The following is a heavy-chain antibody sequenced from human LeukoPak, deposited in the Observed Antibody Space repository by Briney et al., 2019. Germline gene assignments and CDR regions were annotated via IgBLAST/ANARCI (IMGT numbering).Heavy chain of an antibody. Sequence: GVSLSLSCAVSGFTLSSDAMSWVRHAPGKGLNWVSTISGSGSATYYADSARGRFTISRDNSKNTLYLQMNSVRAEDTAVYYCAKFRPDDITVAATGYFDSWGQGTLVTVSS. CDR1: GFTLSSDA. CDR3: AKFRPDDITVAATGYFDS. D-gene: IGHD6-19*01. J-gene: IGHJ4*02. V-gene: IGHV3-23*01. CDR2: ISGSGSAT.